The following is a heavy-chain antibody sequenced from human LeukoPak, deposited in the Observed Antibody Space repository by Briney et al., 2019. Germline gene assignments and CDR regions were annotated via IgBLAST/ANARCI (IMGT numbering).Heavy chain of an antibody. J-gene: IGHJ4*02. CDR1: VGSISSGDYY. CDR2: IYYSGST. Sequence: PSQTLSLTCTVSVGSISSGDYYWSWIRQPPGKGLEWIGYIYYSGSTYYNPSLKSRVTISVDTSKNQFSLKLSSVTAADTAVYYCAIYTAMAYYFDYWGQGTLVTVPS. V-gene: IGHV4-30-4*01. D-gene: IGHD5-18*01. CDR3: AIYTAMAYYFDY.